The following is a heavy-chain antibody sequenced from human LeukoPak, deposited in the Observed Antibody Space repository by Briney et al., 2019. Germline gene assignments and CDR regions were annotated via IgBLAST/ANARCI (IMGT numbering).Heavy chain of an antibody. J-gene: IGHJ4*02. CDR1: GGSFSGYY. D-gene: IGHD3-10*01. CDR2: INHSGST. CDR3: ASFDYYGSGSYYKALGY. V-gene: IGHV4-34*01. Sequence: SETLSLTCAVYGGSFSGYYWSWIRQPPGKGLEWIGEINHSGSTNYNPSLKSRVTISVDTSKNQFSLKLSSVTAADTAVYYCASFDYYGSGSYYKALGYWGQGTLVTVSS.